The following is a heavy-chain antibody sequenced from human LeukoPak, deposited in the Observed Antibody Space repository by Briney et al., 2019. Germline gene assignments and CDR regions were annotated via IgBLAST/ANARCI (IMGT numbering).Heavy chain of an antibody. Sequence: GGSLRLSCAASGLTFSNAWMSWVRQAPGKGLEWVGRIKSKTDGETTDYAAPVKGRFTISRDDSKNTLYLQMNSLKTEDTAVYYCTRRLSSSRYYDYWGQGTLVTVSS. J-gene: IGHJ4*02. D-gene: IGHD6-13*01. CDR3: TRRLSSSRYYDY. V-gene: IGHV3-15*01. CDR1: GLTFSNAW. CDR2: IKSKTDGETT.